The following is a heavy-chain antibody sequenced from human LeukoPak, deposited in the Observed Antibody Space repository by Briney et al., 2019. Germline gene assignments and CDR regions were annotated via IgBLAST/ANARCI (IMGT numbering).Heavy chain of an antibody. CDR3: ARDRWLNPLYYFDY. Sequence: SGGSLRLSCAASGFTFCSYSMNWVPPAPGKGLEWVSYISSSSSTIYYTDSVKGRFTISRDKAKNSLYLQMNRLRAEDTAVYYCARDRWLNPLYYFDYWGQGTLVTVSS. J-gene: IGHJ4*02. CDR2: ISSSSSTI. V-gene: IGHV3-48*01. CDR1: GFTFCSYS. D-gene: IGHD3-22*01.